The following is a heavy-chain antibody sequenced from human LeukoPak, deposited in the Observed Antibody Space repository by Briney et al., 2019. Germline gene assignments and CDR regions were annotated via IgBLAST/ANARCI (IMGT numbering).Heavy chain of an antibody. V-gene: IGHV1-18*01. J-gene: IGHJ4*02. D-gene: IGHD6-6*01. CDR3: ARDLGYSSSSPADY. CDR1: GYTFTIYG. Sequence: ASVSVSCRSSGYTFTIYGISGVRQAPGQGLEGMGWISAYNGNTNYAQKLQGRVTMTTDTPTSTAYMELRSLRSDDTAVYYCARDLGYSSSSPADYWGQETLVTVSS. CDR2: ISAYNGNT.